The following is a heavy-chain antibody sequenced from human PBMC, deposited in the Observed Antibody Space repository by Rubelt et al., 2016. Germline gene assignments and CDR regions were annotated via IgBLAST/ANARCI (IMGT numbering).Heavy chain of an antibody. CDR2: IYYSGST. V-gene: IGHV4-39*02. CDR1: GGSISSRSYF. CDR3: AREEGATKD. J-gene: IGHJ4*02. D-gene: IGHD1-26*01. Sequence: QLQLQESGPGLVKPSETLSLTCTVSGGSISSRSYFWGWIRQPPGKGLEWIGSIYYSGSTYYNPSLKSRVTISVDTSKNQFSLKLSSVTAADTAVYYCAREEGATKDWGQGTLVTVSS.